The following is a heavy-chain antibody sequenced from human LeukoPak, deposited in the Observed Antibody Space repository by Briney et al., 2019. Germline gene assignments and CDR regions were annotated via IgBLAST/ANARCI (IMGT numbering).Heavy chain of an antibody. CDR1: GGSISSGNYY. Sequence: SETLSLTCTVSGGSISSGNYYWSWIRQPPGKGLEWVGYIYYSGSTYYNPSLKSRVTISVDTSKNQFSLKLSSVTAADTAVYYCARDGLYGSGIWGQGTLVTVSS. D-gene: IGHD3-10*01. CDR3: ARDGLYGSGI. V-gene: IGHV4-30-4*01. CDR2: IYYSGST. J-gene: IGHJ4*02.